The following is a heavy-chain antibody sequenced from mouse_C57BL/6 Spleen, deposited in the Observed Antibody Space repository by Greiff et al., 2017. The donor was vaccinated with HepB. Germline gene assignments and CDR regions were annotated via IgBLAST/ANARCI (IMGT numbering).Heavy chain of an antibody. CDR2: IDPETGGT. V-gene: IGHV1-15*01. CDR1: GYTFTDYE. CDR3: TRSTTVVATGFDY. Sequence: QVQLKQSGAELVRPGASVTLSCKASGYTFTDYEMHWVKQTPVHGLEWIGAIDPETGGTAYNQKFKGKAILTADKSSSTAYMELRSLTSEDSAVYYCTRSTTVVATGFDYWGQGTTLTVSS. J-gene: IGHJ2*01. D-gene: IGHD1-1*01.